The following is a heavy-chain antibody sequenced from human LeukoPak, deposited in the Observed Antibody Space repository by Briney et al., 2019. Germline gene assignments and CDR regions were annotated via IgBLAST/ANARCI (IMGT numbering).Heavy chain of an antibody. CDR2: ISAYNANT. J-gene: IGHJ5*02. D-gene: IGHD3-10*01. CDR3: ARDQITMVRGVIIDNWFDP. V-gene: IGHV1-18*01. Sequence: ASVKVSCKASGYTFTSYGISWVRQAPGQGLEWMGWISAYNANTNCAQNLQGRVTMTTDTSTSTAYMELRSLRSDDTAVYYCARDQITMVRGVIIDNWFDPWGQGTLVTVSS. CDR1: GYTFTSYG.